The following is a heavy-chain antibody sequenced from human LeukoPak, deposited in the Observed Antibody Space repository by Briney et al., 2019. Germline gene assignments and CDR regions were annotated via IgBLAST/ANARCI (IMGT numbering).Heavy chain of an antibody. V-gene: IGHV3-23*01. CDR1: GFTFSSSA. D-gene: IGHD2-15*01. Sequence: GGSLRLSCAASGFTFSSSAMSWVRQAPGKGLEWVSAISNNGGYTYYADSVQGRYTISRDNSKSTLCLQMNSLRAEDTAVYYCAKQLGYCSDGSCYFPYWGQGTLVTVSS. CDR3: AKQLGYCSDGSCYFPY. CDR2: ISNNGGYT. J-gene: IGHJ4*02.